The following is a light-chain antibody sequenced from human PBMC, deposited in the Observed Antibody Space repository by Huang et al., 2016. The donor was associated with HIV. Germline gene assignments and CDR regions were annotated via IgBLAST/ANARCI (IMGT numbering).Light chain of an antibody. CDR2: GAA. CDR3: QQSHSWPVT. Sequence: EIVMTQSPVTLSVSPGERATLACGASQSVGSNLAWFQQKPGQAPRHISDGAATRATGIPARFGGSGSGTEFTLTISSLQAEDFAVYYCQQSHSWPVTFGQGTRVEIK. J-gene: IGKJ1*01. CDR1: QSVGSN. V-gene: IGKV3-15*01.